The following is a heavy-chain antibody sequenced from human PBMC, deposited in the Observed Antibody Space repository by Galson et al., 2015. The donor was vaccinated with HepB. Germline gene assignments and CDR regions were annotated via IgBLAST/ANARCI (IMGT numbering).Heavy chain of an antibody. D-gene: IGHD3-10*01. CDR1: GGFISSYY. CDR3: ARANGPGSDFDY. CDR2: IYYSGST. J-gene: IGHJ4*02. Sequence: SETLSLTCTVSGGFISSYYWVWVRQPPGKGLEWIGYIYYSGSTNFNPPLRGRVAMSVDTSKKQFSLKLDSVTAADTAIYFCARANGPGSDFDYWGQGRLVTVSS. V-gene: IGHV4-59*01.